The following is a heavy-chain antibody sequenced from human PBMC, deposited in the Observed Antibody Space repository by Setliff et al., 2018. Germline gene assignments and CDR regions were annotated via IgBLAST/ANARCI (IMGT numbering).Heavy chain of an antibody. J-gene: IGHJ6*02. CDR2: ITHDGSKT. CDR1: GFTFNTYW. CDR3: TRDQDYYGMDV. V-gene: IGHV3-7*01. Sequence: SLRLSCAGSGFTFNTYWMTWVRQAPGKGLEWVASITHDGSKTYILDSVKDRFTISRDNTKNSLYLQMNSLRGEDTAAYHCTRDQDYYGMDVWGQGTTVTVSS.